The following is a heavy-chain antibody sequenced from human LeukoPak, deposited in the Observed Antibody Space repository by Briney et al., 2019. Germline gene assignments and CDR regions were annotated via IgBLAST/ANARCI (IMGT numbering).Heavy chain of an antibody. CDR3: ARYTSTAAAGSWAFDI. V-gene: IGHV4-61*02. D-gene: IGHD6-13*01. CDR1: GGSISSGSYY. Sequence: PSETLSLTCTVSGGSISSGSYYWNWIRQPAGKGLEWIGRIYTSGSTNYNPSLKSRVTISVDTSKNQFSLKLSSVTAADTAVYYCARYTSTAAAGSWAFDIWGQGTMVTVSS. J-gene: IGHJ3*02. CDR2: IYTSGST.